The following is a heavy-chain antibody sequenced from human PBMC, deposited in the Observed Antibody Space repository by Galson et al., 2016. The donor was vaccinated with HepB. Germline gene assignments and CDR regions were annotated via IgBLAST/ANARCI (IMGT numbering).Heavy chain of an antibody. D-gene: IGHD1-26*01. Sequence: SETLSLTCAVSGGSISSGNWWSWVRQPPGKGLECIGEIYHSGTTNYNPSLESRVTISLDKSKNQFSLKMTSVTAADTAVYYCAREGSVGARARAAKNWFDPWGQGTLVTVSS. CDR1: GGSISSGNW. CDR3: AREGSVGARARAAKNWFDP. J-gene: IGHJ5*02. V-gene: IGHV4-4*02. CDR2: IYHSGTT.